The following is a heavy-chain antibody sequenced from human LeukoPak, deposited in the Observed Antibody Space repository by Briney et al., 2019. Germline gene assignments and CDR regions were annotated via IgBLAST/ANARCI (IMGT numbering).Heavy chain of an antibody. J-gene: IGHJ4*02. CDR1: GFTFRNHG. CDR2: IWYDERNK. V-gene: IGHV3-33*01. D-gene: IGHD2/OR15-2a*01. Sequence: GGSLTLSCAPSGFTFRNHGMHWLRQAPGRGLEWGAIIWYDERNKYYAASVNGRFTISRDNSKNTLYLQMNSLRDDDTAVYYCVRDRGALQYFDYWGQGTLVTGSS. CDR3: VRDRGALQYFDY.